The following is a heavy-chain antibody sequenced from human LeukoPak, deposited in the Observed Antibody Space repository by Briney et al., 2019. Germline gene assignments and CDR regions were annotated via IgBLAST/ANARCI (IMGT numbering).Heavy chain of an antibody. CDR2: IEREGSSI. CDR1: GFTFSRIW. J-gene: IGHJ5*02. Sequence: PGGSVTLSCSACGFTFSRIWMQCVRKVTGRAVVCVSRIEREGSSINSEDSVKDRFTISRDNAKITVYVQVNSLRAEDTAVYYCVREAYVTNRCDPWGQGTLVTVSS. D-gene: IGHD2-21*02. V-gene: IGHV3-74*01. CDR3: VREAYVTNRCDP.